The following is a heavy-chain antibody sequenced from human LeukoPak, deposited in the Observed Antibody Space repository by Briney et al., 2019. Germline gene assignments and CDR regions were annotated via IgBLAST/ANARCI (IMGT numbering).Heavy chain of an antibody. D-gene: IGHD1-14*01. V-gene: IGHV1-69*06. CDR1: GGTFSIYA. CDR2: IIPIFGTA. Sequence: GASVRVSCKASGGTFSIYAISWVRQAPGQGLEWMGGIIPIFGTANYAQKFQGRVTITADKSTSTAYMELSSLRSEDTAVYYCAREKPGAFDYYGQGTLVTVSS. CDR3: AREKPGAFDY. J-gene: IGHJ4*02.